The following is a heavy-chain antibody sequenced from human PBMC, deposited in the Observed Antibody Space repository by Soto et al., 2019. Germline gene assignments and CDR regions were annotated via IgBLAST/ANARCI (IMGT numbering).Heavy chain of an antibody. D-gene: IGHD6-13*01. V-gene: IGHV3-53*01. CDR1: GFTVSSNY. J-gene: IGHJ5*02. CDR2: IYSGGST. Sequence: GGSLRLSCAASGFTVSSNYMSWVRQAPGKGLEWVSVIYSGGSTYYADSVKGRFTISRDNSKNTLYLQMNSLRAEDTAVYYCAKAKDSSSWINWFDPWGQGTLVTVSS. CDR3: AKAKDSSSWINWFDP.